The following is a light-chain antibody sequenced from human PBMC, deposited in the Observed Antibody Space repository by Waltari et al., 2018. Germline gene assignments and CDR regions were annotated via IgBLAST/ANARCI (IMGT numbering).Light chain of an antibody. CDR3: QQISNWPLT. CDR2: GAS. V-gene: IGKV3D-15*01. Sequence: EIVMTQSPATLSLSPGERATLSCRASQSVTSSLAWYQQKPGQAPRLLIYGASSRATGIPDRISGSGSGTEFTLTISSLEPEDVAVYYCQQISNWPLTFGGGTKVEIK. J-gene: IGKJ4*01. CDR1: QSVTSS.